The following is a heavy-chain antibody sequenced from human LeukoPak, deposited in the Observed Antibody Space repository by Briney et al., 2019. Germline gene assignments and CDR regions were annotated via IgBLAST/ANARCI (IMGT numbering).Heavy chain of an antibody. D-gene: IGHD3-3*01. Sequence: SETLSLTCTVSGGSISSYYWSWIRQPPGKGLEWIGYIYYSGSTNYNPSLKSRVTISVDTSKNQFSLNLRSVSAADTAVYYCTRDDFGIKTDREDYYYMDVWGKGTTVTVSS. CDR2: IYYSGST. J-gene: IGHJ6*03. CDR1: GGSISSYY. CDR3: TRDDFGIKTDREDYYYMDV. V-gene: IGHV4-59*12.